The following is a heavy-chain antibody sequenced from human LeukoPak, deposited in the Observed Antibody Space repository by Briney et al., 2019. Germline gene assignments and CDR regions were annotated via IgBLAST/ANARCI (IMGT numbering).Heavy chain of an antibody. CDR2: TYYSGST. CDR3: ARSGGGYCSSTSCLNWFDP. D-gene: IGHD2-2*01. Sequence: SETLSLTCTVSGGSISSYYWSWIRQPPGKGLEWIGYTYYSGSTNYNPSLKSRVTISVDTSKNQFSLKLSSVTAADTAVYYCARSGGGYCSSTSCLNWFDPWGQGTLVTVSS. J-gene: IGHJ5*02. CDR1: GGSISSYY. V-gene: IGHV4-59*08.